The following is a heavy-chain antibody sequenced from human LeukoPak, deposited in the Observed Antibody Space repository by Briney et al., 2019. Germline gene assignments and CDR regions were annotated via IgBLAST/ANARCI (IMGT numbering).Heavy chain of an antibody. Sequence: GSSVTVSCTASGGTFTSYAISWVRQAPGQGLEWMGWISTYNGNTYYAQKVQGRVTMTTDTSTSTTYMELRSLRSDDTAVYYGARDPESFLSSSRWLNWFDPWGQGTLVTVSS. V-gene: IGHV1-18*01. J-gene: IGHJ5*02. D-gene: IGHD6-19*01. CDR3: ARDPESFLSSSRWLNWFDP. CDR1: GGTFTSYA. CDR2: ISTYNGNT.